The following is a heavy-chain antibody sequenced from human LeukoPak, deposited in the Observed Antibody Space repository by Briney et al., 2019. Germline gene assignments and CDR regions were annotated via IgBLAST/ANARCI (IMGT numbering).Heavy chain of an antibody. J-gene: IGHJ4*02. D-gene: IGHD5-12*01. CDR1: GFTFNTYA. Sequence: GGSLRLSCAASGFTFNTYAMRWVRQAPGKGLEWVSSISGSGGSTYYADSVKGRFTISRDNSKSTLYLQMNSLRAEDTAIYYCARSGYERFDYWGEGALVTVSS. CDR3: ARSGYERFDY. CDR2: ISGSGGST. V-gene: IGHV3-23*01.